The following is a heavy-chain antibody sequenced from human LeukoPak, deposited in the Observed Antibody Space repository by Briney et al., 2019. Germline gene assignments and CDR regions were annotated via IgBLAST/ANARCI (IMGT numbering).Heavy chain of an antibody. J-gene: IGHJ4*02. CDR3: AKSEFGSWYDQPREYYFDY. CDR2: IWYDGSNK. V-gene: IGHV3-33*06. Sequence: QPGGSLRLSCAASGFTFSSYGMHWVRQAPGKGLEWVAVIWYDGSNKYYADSVKGRFTISRDNSKSTLYLQMNSLRAEDTAVYYCAKSEFGSWYDQPREYYFDYWGQGTLDTVSS. D-gene: IGHD6-13*01. CDR1: GFTFSSYG.